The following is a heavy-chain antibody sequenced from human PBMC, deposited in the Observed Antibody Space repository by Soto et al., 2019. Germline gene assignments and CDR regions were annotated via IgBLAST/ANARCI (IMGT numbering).Heavy chain of an antibody. D-gene: IGHD3-10*01. CDR2: ITYNGGIM. V-gene: IGHV3-9*01. CDR3: VKDASMIRAHFDY. CDR1: GFTFDYHA. Sequence: PGGSLRLSCVASGFTFDYHAMHWVRQAPGKGLEWVSGITYNGGIMAYADSVKGRFTISRDNAKNSLYLQMNSLSAEDTALYYCVKDASMIRAHFDYWGQGTPVTVSS. J-gene: IGHJ4*02.